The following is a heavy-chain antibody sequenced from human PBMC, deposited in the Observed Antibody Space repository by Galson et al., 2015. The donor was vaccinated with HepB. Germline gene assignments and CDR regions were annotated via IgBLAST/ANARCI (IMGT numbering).Heavy chain of an antibody. CDR3: VRGGAAAGVVMAYNYGMDV. D-gene: IGHD6-13*01. Sequence: SLRLSCAASGFIFSNYEMNWVRQAPGKGLEWVSFISSSGSIKYYADSVKGRFTISRDNAKNSLFLQMNSLRAEDTAAYYCVRGGAAAGVVMAYNYGMDVGGQGTTVAVSS. V-gene: IGHV3-48*03. CDR1: GFIFSNYE. J-gene: IGHJ6*02. CDR2: ISSSGSIK.